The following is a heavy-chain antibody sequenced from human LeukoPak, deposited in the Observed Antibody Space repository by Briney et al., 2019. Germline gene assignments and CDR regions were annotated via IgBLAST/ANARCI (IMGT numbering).Heavy chain of an antibody. CDR2: ISCDNGDT. V-gene: IGHV1-18*01. CDR3: ARDPSNSSGYHAHFDS. Sequence: GASVKVSCKASGYTFTHHGISWVRQAPGQGLEWMGWISCDNGDTIYAQNVQGRVTMTTDASTKTAYIELRSLRSDDTAMYYCARDPSNSSGYHAHFDSWGQGTLVTVSS. J-gene: IGHJ4*02. CDR1: GYTFTHHG. D-gene: IGHD3-22*01.